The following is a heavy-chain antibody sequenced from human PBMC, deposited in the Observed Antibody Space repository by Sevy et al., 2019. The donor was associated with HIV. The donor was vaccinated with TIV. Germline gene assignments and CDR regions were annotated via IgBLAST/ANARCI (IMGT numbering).Heavy chain of an antibody. V-gene: IGHV3-7*01. D-gene: IGHD3-16*01. CDR2: IKQDGSEK. J-gene: IGHJ5*02. CDR1: GFTFSSYW. Sequence: GGSLRLSCAASGFTFSSYWMNWIRQAPGKGLEWVANIKQDGSEKYYVDSVKGRFTISRDNAKNSLYLEMNTLRAEDTAAYYCSTSGGETWGQGTLVTVSS. CDR3: STSGGET.